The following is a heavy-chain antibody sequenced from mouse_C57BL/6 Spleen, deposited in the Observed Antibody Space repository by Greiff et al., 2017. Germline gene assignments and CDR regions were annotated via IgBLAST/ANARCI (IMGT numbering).Heavy chain of an antibody. CDR3: ARHEEEAYYWSGWYFDV. D-gene: IGHD1-1*01. J-gene: IGHJ1*03. Sequence: QVQLQQSGAELVKPGASVKLSCKASGYTFTEYTIHWVKQRSGQGLEWIGWFYPGSGSIKYNEKFKDKATLTADKSSSTVYMELSRLTSEDSAVYFCARHEEEAYYWSGWYFDVWGTGTTDTVST. V-gene: IGHV1-62-2*01. CDR1: GYTFTEYT. CDR2: FYPGSGSI.